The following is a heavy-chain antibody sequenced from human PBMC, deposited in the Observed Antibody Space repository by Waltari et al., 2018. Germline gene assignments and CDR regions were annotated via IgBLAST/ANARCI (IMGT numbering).Heavy chain of an antibody. CDR2: IYYSGST. Sequence: QLQLQESGPGLVKPSETLSLTCTVSGGSISSSSYYWGWIRQPPGKGLEWIGSIYYSGSTNYNPSLKSRVTISVDTSKNQFSLNLSSVTAADTAVYYCARGPLLSKVDYWGQGTLVTVSS. J-gene: IGHJ4*02. CDR1: GGSISSSSYY. D-gene: IGHD1-26*01. CDR3: ARGPLLSKVDY. V-gene: IGHV4-39*07.